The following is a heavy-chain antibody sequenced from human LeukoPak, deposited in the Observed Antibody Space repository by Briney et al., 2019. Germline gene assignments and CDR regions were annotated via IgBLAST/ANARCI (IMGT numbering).Heavy chain of an antibody. J-gene: IGHJ3*02. CDR1: GFTFSSYA. CDR3: AKQYYYGSGSYDWAFDI. V-gene: IGHV3-23*01. CDR2: ISGSGGST. D-gene: IGHD3-10*01. Sequence: GGSLRLSCAASGFTFSSYAMSWVRQAPGKGLEWVSAISGSGGSTYYADSVKGRFTIPRDNSKKTLNLQMNSLRAEDTAVYYCAKQYYYGSGSYDWAFDIWGQGTMVTVSS.